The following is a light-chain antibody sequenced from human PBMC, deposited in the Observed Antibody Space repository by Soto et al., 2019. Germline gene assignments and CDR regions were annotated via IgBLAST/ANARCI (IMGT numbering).Light chain of an antibody. V-gene: IGKV1-5*01. Sequence: DIQMTQSPSTLSAVVGDRVTITCRASQSITTWLAWYQQKPGKAPKLLISDASNLESGVPPRFSGGGSGTEFTLTISSLQPDDFATYYCQHYDSYSPWTFGQGTKVEIK. J-gene: IGKJ1*01. CDR3: QHYDSYSPWT. CDR1: QSITTW. CDR2: DAS.